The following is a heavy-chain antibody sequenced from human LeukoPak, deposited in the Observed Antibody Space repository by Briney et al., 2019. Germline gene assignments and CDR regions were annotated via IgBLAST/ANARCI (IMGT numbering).Heavy chain of an antibody. V-gene: IGHV4-59*08. Sequence: PSETLSLTCTLFVDSPSSHYWSCIRQSPGKGREWIGYIYGSGSIHYDPSISSPVTISQYTSKNQISLKVASVTAADSAGYYCASNVGWYTYDSWGQGTLVTVSS. D-gene: IGHD6-19*01. J-gene: IGHJ4*02. CDR3: ASNVGWYTYDS. CDR2: IYGSGSI. CDR1: VDSPSSHY.